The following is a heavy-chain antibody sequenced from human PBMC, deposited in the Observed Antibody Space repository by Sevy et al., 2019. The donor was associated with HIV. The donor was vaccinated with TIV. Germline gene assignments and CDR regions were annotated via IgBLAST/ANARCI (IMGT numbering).Heavy chain of an antibody. V-gene: IGHV1-2*06. CDR2: VSPNSGAT. CDR3: AGQSLGWYNWFDP. Sequence: ASVKVSCKASGYNFYIHWVRQAPGQGLEWMGRVSPNSGATSYAQKFQDRVAMTMDTTINTAYMELSGLKSDDTAIYYCAGQSLGWYNWFDPWGQGTLVTVSS. CDR1: GYNFY. J-gene: IGHJ5*02. D-gene: IGHD6-19*01.